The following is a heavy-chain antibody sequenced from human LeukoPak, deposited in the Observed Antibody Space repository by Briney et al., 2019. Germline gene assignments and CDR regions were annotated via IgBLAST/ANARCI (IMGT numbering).Heavy chain of an antibody. J-gene: IGHJ3*01. CDR2: IYYSGST. CDR1: GGSLSSSTYY. D-gene: IGHD4-17*01. V-gene: IGHV4-39*01. CDR3: ARTYGDYDDALDV. Sequence: PSETLSLTCTVSGGSLSSSTYYWGWLRQPPGKGLEWFGSIYYSGSTYNNPSLKSRVPIFVDTSKNPFSLKLSSVTATDTAVYYCARTYGDYDDALDVWGQGRMVTVSS.